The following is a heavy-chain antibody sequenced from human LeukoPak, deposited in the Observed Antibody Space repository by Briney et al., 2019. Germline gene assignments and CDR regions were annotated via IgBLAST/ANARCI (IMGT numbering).Heavy chain of an antibody. CDR2: ISSSSSYI. CDR3: ASRGDSSSWYTAYSMDV. Sequence: GGSLRPSCAASGFTFSSYSMNWVRQAPGKGLEWVSSISSSSSYIYYVDSVKGRFTISRDNAKNSLYLQMNSLRAEDTAVYYCASRGDSSSWYTAYSMDVWGKGTTVTVSS. J-gene: IGHJ6*04. D-gene: IGHD6-13*01. V-gene: IGHV3-21*01. CDR1: GFTFSSYS.